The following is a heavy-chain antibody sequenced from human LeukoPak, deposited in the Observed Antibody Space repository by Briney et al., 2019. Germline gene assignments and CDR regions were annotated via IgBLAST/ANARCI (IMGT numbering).Heavy chain of an antibody. J-gene: IGHJ5*02. CDR3: ARGRVGSGSTQNWFDP. CDR1: GGSISSYY. D-gene: IGHD3-10*01. Sequence: PSETLSLTCTVSGGSISSYYWSWIRQPPGKGLEWIGYIYYSGSTYSNPSLKSRVTISVDTSKNQFSLKLNSVTAADTAVYYCARGRVGSGSTQNWFDPWGQGTLVTVSS. CDR2: IYYSGST. V-gene: IGHV4-59*12.